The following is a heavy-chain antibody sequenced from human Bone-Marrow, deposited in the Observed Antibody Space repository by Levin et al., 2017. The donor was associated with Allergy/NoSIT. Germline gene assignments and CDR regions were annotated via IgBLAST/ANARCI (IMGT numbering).Heavy chain of an antibody. J-gene: IGHJ3*02. Sequence: PGGSLRLSCAASGITFSDHYMDWVRQAPGKGLEWVGRTRNKANIYNTEYAASVKGRFTISRDDSTNSLYLQMNSLKTEDTAVYYCVKGGYCSDSRCSGGALHALDIWGQGTMVTVSS. CDR1: GITFSDHY. CDR3: VKGGYCSDSRCSGGALHALDI. CDR2: TRNKANIYNT. D-gene: IGHD2-2*01. V-gene: IGHV3-72*01.